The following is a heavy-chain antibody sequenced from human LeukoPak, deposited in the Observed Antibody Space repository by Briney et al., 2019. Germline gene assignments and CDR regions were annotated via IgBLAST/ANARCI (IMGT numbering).Heavy chain of an antibody. CDR3: TRELWPSGSYYFDY. CDR2: IRSKAYGGTT. D-gene: IGHD1-26*01. CDR1: GFTFGDYA. Sequence: GGSLRLSCTASGFTFGDYAMSWFSQAPGKGLEWVGFIRSKAYGGTTEYAASVKGRFTISRDDSKSIAYLQMNSLKTEDTAVYYCTRELWPSGSYYFDYWGQGTLVTVSS. J-gene: IGHJ4*02. V-gene: IGHV3-49*03.